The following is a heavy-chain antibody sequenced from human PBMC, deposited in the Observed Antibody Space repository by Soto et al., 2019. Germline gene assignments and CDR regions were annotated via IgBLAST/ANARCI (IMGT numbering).Heavy chain of an antibody. Sequence: QVQLQESGPGLVKPSETLSLTCTVSGGSISSYYWSWIRQPPGKGLEWIGYIYYSGSTNYNPSLTSRVTIPADPSKNQFSLKLSSVPAAATAVYYCASHLGLLVVGHWYFDLWGRGTLVTVSS. J-gene: IGHJ2*01. CDR1: GGSISSYY. CDR2: IYYSGST. D-gene: IGHD3-22*01. V-gene: IGHV4-59*08. CDR3: ASHLGLLVVGHWYFDL.